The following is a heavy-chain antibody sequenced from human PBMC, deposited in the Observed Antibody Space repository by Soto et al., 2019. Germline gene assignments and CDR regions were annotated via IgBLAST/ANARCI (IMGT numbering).Heavy chain of an antibody. CDR2: ISYSSDTI. CDR3: ARASSRPPYYFDC. CDR1: GVTLSSYS. J-gene: IGHJ4*02. V-gene: IGHV3-48*01. D-gene: IGHD6-13*01. Sequence: GGSLRLSCAASGVTLSSYSMNWVRQAPGKGLEWVSYISYSSDTIYYADSVRGRFTISRDNARNSLSLQMDSLRAEDTAVYYCARASSRPPYYFDCWGRGTLVTVSS.